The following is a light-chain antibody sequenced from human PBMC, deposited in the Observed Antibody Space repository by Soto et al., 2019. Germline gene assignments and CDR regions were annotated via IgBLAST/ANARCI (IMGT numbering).Light chain of an antibody. V-gene: IGLV3-21*04. CDR3: QVWDSSSDLYV. CDR2: YDS. J-gene: IGLJ1*01. CDR1: NVGDKH. Sequence: SYELTQPPSVSVAPGKTASITCGGNNVGDKHAHWYQQKPGQAPVLVMYYDSDRSSGIPERFSGSNSGNTATLTISKVEAGDEADYCCQVWDSSSDLYVFGGGTKVTVL.